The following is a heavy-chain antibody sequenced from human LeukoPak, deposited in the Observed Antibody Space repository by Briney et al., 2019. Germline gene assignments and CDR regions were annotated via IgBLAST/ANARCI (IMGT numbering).Heavy chain of an antibody. CDR2: INPDSGFA. CDR3: ARRAAAGLHYYYYMDV. Sequence: ASVKVSCKASGYKFTDDYMQWVRQAPGLGLEWMGWINPDSGFANYAQKFQGRITITRDTSISTAYMELSRLRSDDTAVYYCARRAAAGLHYYYYMDVWGKGTTVTVSS. V-gene: IGHV1-2*02. D-gene: IGHD6-13*01. J-gene: IGHJ6*03. CDR1: GYKFTDDY.